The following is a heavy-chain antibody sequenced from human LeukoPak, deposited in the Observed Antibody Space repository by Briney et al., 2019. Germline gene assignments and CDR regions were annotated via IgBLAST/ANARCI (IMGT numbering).Heavy chain of an antibody. CDR2: MYSGGAT. CDR3: ARSVHDTSGYAY. CDR1: GFTVSSSY. Sequence: GGSLRLSCAASGFTVSSSYMSWVRQTPGKGLEWVSVMYSGGATYYANSVKGRFTISRDYSKNTLNLQMNNLGTEDTAVYFCARSVHDTSGYAYWGQGTLVTVSS. D-gene: IGHD3-22*01. V-gene: IGHV3-66*02. J-gene: IGHJ4*02.